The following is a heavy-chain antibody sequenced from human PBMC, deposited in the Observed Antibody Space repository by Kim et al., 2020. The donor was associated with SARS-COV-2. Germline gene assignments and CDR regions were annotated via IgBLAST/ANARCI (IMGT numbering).Heavy chain of an antibody. J-gene: IGHJ3*02. Sequence: ADSVKGRFTISRDNAKNSLYLQMNSLRAEDTALYYCAKDLYYYDSTAFDIWGQGTMVTVSS. CDR3: AKDLYYYDSTAFDI. V-gene: IGHV3-9*01. D-gene: IGHD3-22*01.